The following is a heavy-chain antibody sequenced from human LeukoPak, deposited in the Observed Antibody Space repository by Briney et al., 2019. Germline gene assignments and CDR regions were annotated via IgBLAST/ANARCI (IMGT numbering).Heavy chain of an antibody. CDR1: GFTFSSYS. D-gene: IGHD3-3*01. V-gene: IGHV3-21*01. CDR3: ARGVATYDFWNGYV. Sequence: GGSLRLSCAASGFTFSSYSMNWVRQAPGKGLEWVSSITSGSSYIYYADAVKGRFTISRDNAKNSLYLQMNSLRAEDTAVYYCARGVATYDFWNGYVWGQGTLVTVSS. J-gene: IGHJ4*02. CDR2: ITSGSSYI.